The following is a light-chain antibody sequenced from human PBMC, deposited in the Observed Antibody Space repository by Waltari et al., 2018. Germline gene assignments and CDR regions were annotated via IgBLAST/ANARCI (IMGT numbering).Light chain of an antibody. CDR3: SSYTSSSTHWV. CDR1: SRDVGGYNY. CDR2: EVS. Sequence: QSALTQPASVSGSPGQSITISCTGTSRDVGGYNYSSWYQQHPGKAPKLMIYEVSNRPSGVSNRFSGSKSGNTASLTISGLQAEDEADYYCSSYTSSSTHWVFGGGTKLTVL. J-gene: IGLJ3*02. V-gene: IGLV2-14*01.